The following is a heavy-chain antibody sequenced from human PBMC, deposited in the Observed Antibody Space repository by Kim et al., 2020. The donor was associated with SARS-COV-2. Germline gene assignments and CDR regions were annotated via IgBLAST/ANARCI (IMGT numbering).Heavy chain of an antibody. J-gene: IGHJ4*02. D-gene: IGHD4-17*01. CDR2: NADT. Sequence: NADTKSSEKFQGRVTITRDTSANTAYMELSSLRSEDTAVYYCARNYGCDFWGQGTLVTVSS. CDR3: ARNYGCDF. V-gene: IGHV1-3*01.